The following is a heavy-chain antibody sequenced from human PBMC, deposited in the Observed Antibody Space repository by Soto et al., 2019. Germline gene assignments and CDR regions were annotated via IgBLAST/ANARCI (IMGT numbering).Heavy chain of an antibody. V-gene: IGHV4-34*01. CDR1: GGSFSGYY. CDR3: ARGSPSRYCSSTSCYAGQRYYYYYYMDV. Sequence: PSETLSLTCAVFGGSFSGYYWSWIRQPPGKGLEWIGEINHSGSTNYNPSLKSRVTISVDTSKNQFSLKLSSVTAADTAVYYCARGSPSRYCSSTSCYAGQRYYYYYYMDVWGKGTTVTVSS. CDR2: INHSGST. D-gene: IGHD2-2*01. J-gene: IGHJ6*03.